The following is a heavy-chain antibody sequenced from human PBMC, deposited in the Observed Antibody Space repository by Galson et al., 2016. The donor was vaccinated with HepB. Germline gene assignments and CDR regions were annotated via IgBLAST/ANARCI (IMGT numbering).Heavy chain of an antibody. Sequence: CAISGDSVSSNTAGWNWIRQSPSRGLEWLGRTCYRSTWQNDSAESVKSRITINPNTSKNQFSLQLNSVTPEDTAVYYCARSYLLGRGFGWWGQGTLVTVSS. CDR1: GDSVSSNTAG. CDR2: TCYRSTWQN. D-gene: IGHD7-27*01. CDR3: ARSYLLGRGFGW. V-gene: IGHV6-1*01. J-gene: IGHJ1*01.